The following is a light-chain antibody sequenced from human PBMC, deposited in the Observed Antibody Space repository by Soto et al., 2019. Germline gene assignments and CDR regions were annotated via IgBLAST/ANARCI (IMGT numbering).Light chain of an antibody. CDR2: AAS. Sequence: EIVMTQSPATLSVSPGERATLSCRASQSVSSNLAWYQQKPGQAPRLLIFAASTSATGSPARFSGSGSSTDFTLTSRRLQSEDFALYDCQQDKNWPPSLTFDQGTKLEIK. CDR1: QSVSSN. V-gene: IGKV3-15*01. J-gene: IGKJ2*01. CDR3: QQDKNWPPSLT.